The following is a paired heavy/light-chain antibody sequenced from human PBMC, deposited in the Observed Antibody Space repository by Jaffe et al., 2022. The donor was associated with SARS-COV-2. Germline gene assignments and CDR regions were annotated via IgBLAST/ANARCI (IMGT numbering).Heavy chain of an antibody. D-gene: IGHD5-12*01. V-gene: IGHV4-30-4*01. CDR2: IYYSGST. CDR1: GGSISSGDYY. CDR3: ARGGGGYVKYYYYYYGMDV. Sequence: QVQLQESGPGLVKPSQTLSLTCTVSGGSISSGDYYWSWIRQPPGKGLEWIGYIYYSGSTYYNPSLKSRVTISVDTSKNQFSLKLSSVTAADTAVYYCARGGGGYVKYYYYYYGMDVWGQGTTVTVSS. J-gene: IGHJ6*02.
Light chain of an antibody. CDR3: MQALQTLRT. CDR1: QSLLHSNGYNY. V-gene: IGKV2-28*01. J-gene: IGKJ1*01. CDR2: LGS. Sequence: DIVMTQSPLSLPVTPGEPASISCRSSQSLLHSNGYNYLDWYLQKPGQSPQLLIYLGSNRASGVPDRFSGSGSGTDFTLKISRVEAEDVGVYYCMQALQTLRTFGQGTKVEIK.